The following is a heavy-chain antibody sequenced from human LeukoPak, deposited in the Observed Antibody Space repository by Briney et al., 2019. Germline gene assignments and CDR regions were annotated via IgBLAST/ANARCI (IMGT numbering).Heavy chain of an antibody. Sequence: SETLSLTCAVYGGSFSGYYWSWIRQPPGKGLEWIGEINHSGSTNYNPSLKSRVTISVDTSKNQFSLKLSSVTAEDTAVYYCARGRKYYYYYMDVWGKGTTVTVSS. CDR2: INHSGST. J-gene: IGHJ6*03. V-gene: IGHV4-34*01. CDR3: ARGRKYYYYYMDV. CDR1: GGSFSGYY.